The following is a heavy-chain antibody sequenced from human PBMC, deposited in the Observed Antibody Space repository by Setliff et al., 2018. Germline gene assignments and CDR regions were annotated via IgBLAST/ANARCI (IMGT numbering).Heavy chain of an antibody. CDR2: ISGSSSYI. J-gene: IGHJ4*02. Sequence: PGGSLRLSCAASGFTFSNYAMHWVRQAPGKGLEWVSCISGSSSYIYYADSVKGRFTISRDNAKNSLYLQMNSLRTEDTAVYYCAKGQGQYYDSSGYYGRVLDYWGQGTLVTVSS. CDR3: AKGQGQYYDSSGYYGRVLDY. D-gene: IGHD3-22*01. CDR1: GFTFSNYA. V-gene: IGHV3-21*04.